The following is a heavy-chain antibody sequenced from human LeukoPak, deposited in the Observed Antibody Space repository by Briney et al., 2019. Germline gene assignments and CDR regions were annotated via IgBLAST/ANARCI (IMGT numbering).Heavy chain of an antibody. CDR3: ARDSYCSSTSCYSNWFDP. V-gene: IGHV1-2*02. CDR1: GYTFTGYY. Sequence: GASVKVSCKASGYTFTGYYMHWVRQAPGQGLEWMGWINPNSGGTNYAQKFQGRVTMTRDTSISTAYMELSRLRSDDTAVYYCARDSYCSSTSCYSNWFDPRGQGTLVTVSS. D-gene: IGHD2-2*01. CDR2: INPNSGGT. J-gene: IGHJ5*02.